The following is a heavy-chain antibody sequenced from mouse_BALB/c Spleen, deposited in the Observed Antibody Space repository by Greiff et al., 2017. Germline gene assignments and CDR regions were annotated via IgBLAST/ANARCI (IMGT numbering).Heavy chain of an antibody. D-gene: IGHD2-1*01. CDR1: GFTFSSFG. V-gene: IGHV5-17*02. CDR3: ARGGNYYFDY. J-gene: IGHJ2*01. CDR2: IRSGSSTI. Sequence: EVQRVESGGGLVQPGGSRKLSCAASGFTFSSFGMHWVRQAPEKGLEWVAYIRSGSSTIYYADTVKGRFTISRDNPKNTLFLQMTSLRSEDTAMYYCARGGNYYFDYWGQGTTLTVSS.